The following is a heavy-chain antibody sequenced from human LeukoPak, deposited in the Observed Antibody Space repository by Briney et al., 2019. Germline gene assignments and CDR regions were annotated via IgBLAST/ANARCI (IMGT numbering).Heavy chain of an antibody. CDR3: CTVSGFGTSWDH. D-gene: IGHD6-13*01. J-gene: IGHJ4*02. V-gene: IGHV3-15*01. CDR2: LKSKNNGETV. Sequence: GWSLRLSCAASGFTFSNAWMSWVRQAPGRGLEWVGRLKSKNNGETVDYAAPVKGRFTISRDDSKDTFYLQMNSLKSEDTAVYYCCTVSGFGTSWDHWGQGTLVTVSS. CDR1: GFTFSNAW.